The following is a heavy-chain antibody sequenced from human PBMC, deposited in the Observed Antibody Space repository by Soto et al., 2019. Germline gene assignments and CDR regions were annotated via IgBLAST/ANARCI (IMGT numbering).Heavy chain of an antibody. CDR1: GYSFTSYW. V-gene: IGHV5-51*01. CDR3: ARHQPLYYYGSGSYGMDV. D-gene: IGHD3-10*01. J-gene: IGHJ6*02. Sequence: ESLKISCKGSGYSFTSYWIGWVRQMPGKGLEWMGIIYPGDSDTRYSPSFQGQVTISADKSISTAYLQWSSLKASDTAMYYCARHQPLYYYGSGSYGMDVWGQGTTVTVSS. CDR2: IYPGDSDT.